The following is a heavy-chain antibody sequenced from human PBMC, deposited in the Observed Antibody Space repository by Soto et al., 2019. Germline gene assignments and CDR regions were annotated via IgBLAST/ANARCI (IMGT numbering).Heavy chain of an antibody. CDR3: AQNYNVWGYF. Sequence: GGSLSLSCAASGFTFSSYDMSWVRQAPGKGLEWVSGISGGGGTTHYADSVKGRFTISRDNSKNTLYLQMNSLRAEDTAIYFCAQNYNVWGYFWGQGTLVTVSS. D-gene: IGHD3-16*01. CDR2: ISGGGGTT. V-gene: IGHV3-23*01. CDR1: GFTFSSYD. J-gene: IGHJ4*02.